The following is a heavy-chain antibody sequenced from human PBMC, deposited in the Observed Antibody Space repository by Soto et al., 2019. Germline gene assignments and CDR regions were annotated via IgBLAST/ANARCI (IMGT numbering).Heavy chain of an antibody. D-gene: IGHD3-9*01. CDR3: ARGAGRRWFFI. Sequence: PGGSLRLSCAVSGFTFSSYTMNWVRQAPGKGLEWVSSINPSSINIYYADSVKGRFYISRDNAKNSLYLEVNSLRAEDTAVYYCARGAGRRWFFIWGQGTLVTVSS. CDR2: INPSSINI. V-gene: IGHV3-21*06. J-gene: IGHJ4*02. CDR1: GFTFSSYT.